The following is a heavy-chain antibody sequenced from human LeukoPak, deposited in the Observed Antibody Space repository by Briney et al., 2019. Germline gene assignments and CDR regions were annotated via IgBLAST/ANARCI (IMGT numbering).Heavy chain of an antibody. CDR3: ASGHRRTPSYCGGDCYIAPDLDY. CDR2: MNPNSGNT. D-gene: IGHD2-21*02. J-gene: IGHJ4*02. CDR1: GYTFTSYD. V-gene: IGHV1-8*03. Sequence: ASVKVSCKASGYTFTSYDINWVRQATGQGLEWMGWMNPNSGNTGYAQKFQGRVTITRNTSISTAYMELSSLRSEDTAVYYCASGHRRTPSYCGGDCYIAPDLDYWGQGTLVTVSS.